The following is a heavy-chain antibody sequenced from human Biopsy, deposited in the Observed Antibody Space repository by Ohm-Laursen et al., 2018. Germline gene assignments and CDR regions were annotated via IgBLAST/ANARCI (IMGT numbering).Heavy chain of an antibody. Sequence: GTLSLTYTVSGGSISGYHWSWIRKSPGRGLEWLAYISYTGGITSNPSLNGRATMSLDTSKNQFSLRLIYVTAADTAVYYCARMPHFDYWGQGILVTVSS. CDR2: ISYTGGI. CDR3: ARMPHFDY. V-gene: IGHV4-59*01. CDR1: GGSISGYH. D-gene: IGHD2-2*01. J-gene: IGHJ4*02.